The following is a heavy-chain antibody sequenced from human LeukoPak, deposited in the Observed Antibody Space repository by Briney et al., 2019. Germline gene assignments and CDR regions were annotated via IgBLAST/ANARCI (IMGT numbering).Heavy chain of an antibody. J-gene: IGHJ4*02. CDR1: GYTFTGYY. D-gene: IGHD3-22*01. V-gene: IGHV1-2*02. CDR2: INPNSGGT. CDR3: ARASYYYDSSGYYYPGDY. Sequence: ASVKVSCKASGYTFTGYYMHWVRQAPGQGLEWMGWINPNSGGTNYAQKFQDRVTMTRDTSISTAYMELSRLRSDDTAVYYCARASYYYDSSGYYYPGDYWGQGTLVTVSS.